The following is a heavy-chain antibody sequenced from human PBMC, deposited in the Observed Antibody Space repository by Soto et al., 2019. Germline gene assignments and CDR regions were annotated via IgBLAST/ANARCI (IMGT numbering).Heavy chain of an antibody. CDR1: GYTFTSYD. Sequence: QVQLVQSGAEVKKPGASVKVSCKASGYTFTSYDINWVRQATGQGLEWMGWMNPNSGNTGYAQKFQGRVTMTRNTSISTAYMELSSLRSEDTAVYYCARAVGRYCTNGVCSYYYYYYMDVWGKGTTVTVSS. J-gene: IGHJ6*03. V-gene: IGHV1-8*01. D-gene: IGHD2-8*01. CDR3: ARAVGRYCTNGVCSYYYYYYMDV. CDR2: MNPNSGNT.